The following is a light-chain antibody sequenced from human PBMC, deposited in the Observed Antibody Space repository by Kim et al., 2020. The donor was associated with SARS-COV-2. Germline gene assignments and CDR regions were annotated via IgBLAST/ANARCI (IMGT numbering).Light chain of an antibody. CDR2: GAS. J-gene: IGKJ2*01. CDR1: QSVSSN. V-gene: IGKV3-15*01. CDR3: QQYNNWPYT. Sequence: GSPGERATLSGRASQSVSSNLAWYQQKPGQAPRLLIYGASTRATGIPARFSGSGSGTEFTLTISSLQSEDFAVYYCQQYNNWPYTFGQGTKLEI.